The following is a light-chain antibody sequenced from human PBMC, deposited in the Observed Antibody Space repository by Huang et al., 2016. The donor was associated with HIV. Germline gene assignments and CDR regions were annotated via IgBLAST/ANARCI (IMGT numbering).Light chain of an antibody. CDR3: QQYNNWPPWT. J-gene: IGKJ1*01. V-gene: IGKV3-15*01. CDR2: YAA. CDR1: QSVSSH. Sequence: EIVMKQSPATLSVSPGGRATLSCRASQSVSSHLAWYQQRPGQAPRLLIQYAATRATGIPARFSGSGAGTKFTLTISSLQSEDFARYYCQQYNNWPPWTFGQGTKVEIK.